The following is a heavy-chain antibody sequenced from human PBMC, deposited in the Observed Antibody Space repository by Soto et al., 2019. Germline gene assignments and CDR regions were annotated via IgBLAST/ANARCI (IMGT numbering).Heavy chain of an antibody. CDR3: ARDRRPLRSAAYYFDY. CDR1: GFTFSSYE. D-gene: IGHD6-13*01. CDR2: ISSSGSTI. V-gene: IGHV3-48*03. Sequence: EVQLVESGGGLVQPGGSLRLSCAASGFTFSSYEMNWVRQAPGKGLEWVSYISSSGSTIYYADSVKGRFTISRDNAKNSLYLQMNSLRAEDTAVYYCARDRRPLRSAAYYFDYWGQGNLVTVSS. J-gene: IGHJ4*02.